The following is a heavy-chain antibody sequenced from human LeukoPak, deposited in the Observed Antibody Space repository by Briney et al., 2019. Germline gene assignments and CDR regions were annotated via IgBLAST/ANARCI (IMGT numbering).Heavy chain of an antibody. CDR3: AREGVYPVAGFDY. V-gene: IGHV1-3*02. J-gene: IGHJ4*02. CDR2: SNAGNGNT. CDR1: GYTFTSYA. D-gene: IGHD6-13*01. Sequence: GASVKVSCKASGYTFTSYAMHWVRQAPGQRLEWMGWSNAGNGNTKYSQEFQGRVTITRGTSASTAYMELSSLRSEDMAVYYCAREGVYPVAGFDYWGQGTLVTVSS.